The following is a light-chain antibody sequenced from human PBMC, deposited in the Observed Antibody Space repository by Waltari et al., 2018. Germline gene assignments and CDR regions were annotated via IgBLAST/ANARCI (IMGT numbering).Light chain of an antibody. CDR1: SSNIGRNY. CDR2: RNS. CDR3: AAWDGSLSGVV. J-gene: IGLJ2*01. Sequence: QSVLTQPPSASGTPGQRVTISCSGSSSNIGRNYVYWYQRLPGTAPKPLINRNSQRPAGVPYRFAGAKSGTSASLAISGLRSEDEADYYWAAWDGSLSGVVFGGGTKLTVL. V-gene: IGLV1-47*01.